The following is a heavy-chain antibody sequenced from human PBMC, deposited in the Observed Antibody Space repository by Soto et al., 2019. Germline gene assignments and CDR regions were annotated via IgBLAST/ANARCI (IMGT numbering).Heavy chain of an antibody. CDR2: IYSGGST. CDR1: GFTVSSNY. D-gene: IGHD4-17*01. CDR3: ASGFTVTTDLDY. V-gene: IGHV3-53*04. J-gene: IGHJ4*02. Sequence: GGSLRLSCAASGFTVSSNYMSWVRQAPGKGLEWVSVIYSGGSTYYADSVKGRFTISSHNSKNTLYLQMNSLRAEDTAVYYCASGFTVTTDLDYWGQGTLVTVSS.